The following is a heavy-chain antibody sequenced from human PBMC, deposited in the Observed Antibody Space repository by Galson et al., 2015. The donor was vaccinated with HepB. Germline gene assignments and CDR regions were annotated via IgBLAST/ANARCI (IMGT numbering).Heavy chain of an antibody. J-gene: IGHJ4*02. D-gene: IGHD5-18*01. CDR2: IIPLFGTA. CDR1: GSTFRTET. V-gene: IGHV1-69*13. CDR3: AREGKVETGPISPFDY. Sequence: SVKVSCKASGSTFRTETISWVRQASGQGPEWMGGIIPLFGTAKYAQKFQGRVTITADESTSTAYMELSSLRSEDTAVYYCAREGKVETGPISPFDYWGQGTLVIVSS.